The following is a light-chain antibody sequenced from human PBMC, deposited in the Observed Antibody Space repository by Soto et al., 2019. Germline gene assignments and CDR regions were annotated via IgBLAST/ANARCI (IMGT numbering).Light chain of an antibody. CDR3: QQYYTWPSWT. J-gene: IGKJ1*01. V-gene: IGKV3-15*01. CDR2: GAY. CDR1: QSVSSN. Sequence: EIVMTQSPATLSVSPGERATLSCRASQSVSSNLAWYQQKPGQAPRLLISGAYIRATGIPARFSGSGSGTEFTLTINSLQSEDFAVYHCQQYYTWPSWTFGQGTKVEIK.